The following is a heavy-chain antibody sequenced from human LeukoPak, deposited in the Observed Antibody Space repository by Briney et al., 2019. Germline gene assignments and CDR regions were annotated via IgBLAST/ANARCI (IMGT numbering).Heavy chain of an antibody. J-gene: IGHJ6*03. CDR1: GFTFSTYS. V-gene: IGHV3-21*01. CDR2: MSRSSDFI. CDR3: ARHYYYYYYMDV. Sequence: PGGSLRLSCAASGFTFSTYSMNWVRQAPGKGLEWVSSMSRSSDFIYYADSVKGRFTISRDNAENSLYLQMNSLRAEDTAVYYCARHYYYYYYMDVWGKGTTVTVSS.